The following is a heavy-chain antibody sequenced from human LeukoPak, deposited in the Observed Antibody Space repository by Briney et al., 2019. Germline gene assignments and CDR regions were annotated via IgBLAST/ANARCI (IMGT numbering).Heavy chain of an antibody. CDR3: ASFPAGEEPDY. D-gene: IGHD3-10*01. CDR2: IYYSGST. V-gene: IGHV4-39*01. J-gene: IGHJ4*02. CDR1: GGSISSSSYY. Sequence: SETLSLTCTVSGGSISSSSYYWGWIRQPPGKGLEWIGSIYYSGSTYYNPSLKSRVTISVDTSKNQFSLKLSSVTAADTAVYYCASFPAGEEPDYWGQGTLVTVSS.